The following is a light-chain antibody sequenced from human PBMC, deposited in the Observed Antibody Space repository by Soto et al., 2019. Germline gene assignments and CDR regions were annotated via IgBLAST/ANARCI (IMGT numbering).Light chain of an antibody. Sequence: DIQMTQSPSSLSASVGDRVTITCQARQDISNYLSWYQQKPGKAPKLLIYDAANLQTGVPSRFSGGGSGTHFALTISSLQPEDIATYYCQHYHNLPFTFGPGTKVDVK. CDR2: DAA. CDR3: QHYHNLPFT. J-gene: IGKJ3*01. V-gene: IGKV1-33*01. CDR1: QDISNY.